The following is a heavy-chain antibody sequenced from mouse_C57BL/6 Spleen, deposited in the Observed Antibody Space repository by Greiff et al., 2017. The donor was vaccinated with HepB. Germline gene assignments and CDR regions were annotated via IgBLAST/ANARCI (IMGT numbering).Heavy chain of an antibody. CDR1: GFTFSDYG. CDR3: ARGIYYGNYFDY. V-gene: IGHV5-17*01. D-gene: IGHD2-1*01. J-gene: IGHJ2*01. Sequence: EVQLVESGGGLVKPGGSLKLSCAASGFTFSDYGMHWVRQAPEKGLEWVAYISSGSSTIYYADTVKGRFTISRDKAKNTLFLQMTSLRSEDTAIYYCARGIYYGNYFDYWGQGTTLTVSS. CDR2: ISSGSSTI.